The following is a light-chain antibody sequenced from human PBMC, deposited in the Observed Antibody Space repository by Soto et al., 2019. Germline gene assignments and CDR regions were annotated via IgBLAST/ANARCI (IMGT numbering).Light chain of an antibody. V-gene: IGKV1-5*01. CDR3: QQYYTYPWT. CDR1: QSISSW. CDR2: DAS. J-gene: IGKJ1*01. Sequence: DIQMTQSPSTLSATAGDRVTITCRASQSISSWLAWYQHKPGKAPKLLIYDASNLDSGVPSRFSGSGSGTEFILTISSLQPDDFATYYCQQYYTYPWTFGQGTKVDIK.